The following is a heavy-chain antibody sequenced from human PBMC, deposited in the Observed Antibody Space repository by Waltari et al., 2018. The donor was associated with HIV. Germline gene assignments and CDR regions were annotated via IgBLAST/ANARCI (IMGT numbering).Heavy chain of an antibody. CDR3: ARGRMTAVTSPVYFDY. CDR1: GGSFSCYF. CDR2: IGLNGIT. V-gene: IGHV4-34*01. J-gene: IGHJ4*02. Sequence: QVQLQQWGAGLLKPSETLSLTGAVYGGSFSCYFWAWVRQPPGKGLEWIGEIGLNGITNYNPSLKSRVSISVDTSKNQFSLKLTSVTVADTAVYYCARGRMTAVTSPVYFDYWGQGTLATVSA. D-gene: IGHD4-17*01.